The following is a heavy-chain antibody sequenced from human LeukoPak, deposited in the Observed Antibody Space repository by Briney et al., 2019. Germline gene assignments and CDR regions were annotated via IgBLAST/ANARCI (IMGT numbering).Heavy chain of an antibody. V-gene: IGHV4-59*01. Sequence: SETLSLTCTVSGGSISSYYWSWLRQPPGKGLEWIGYIYYSGSTNYNPSLKTRVTISVDTSKKQFSLKLTSVTAADTAVYYCARDHGYSYGYYYGMDVWGQGTTVTVSS. CDR1: GGSISSYY. J-gene: IGHJ6*02. CDR2: IYYSGST. D-gene: IGHD5-18*01. CDR3: ARDHGYSYGYYYGMDV.